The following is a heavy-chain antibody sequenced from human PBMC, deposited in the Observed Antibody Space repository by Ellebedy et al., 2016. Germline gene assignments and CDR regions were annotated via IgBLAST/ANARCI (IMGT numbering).Heavy chain of an antibody. D-gene: IGHD6-6*01. V-gene: IGHV4-34*01. CDR1: GGSFSGYY. Sequence: SETLSLTCAVYGGSFSGYYWSWIRQPPGKGLEWIGEINHNGSTNYNPSLKSRVTISVDTSKNQFSLKLSSVTAADTAVYYCATLAMGIAARQGWFDPWGQGTLVTVSS. CDR2: INHNGST. J-gene: IGHJ5*02. CDR3: ATLAMGIAARQGWFDP.